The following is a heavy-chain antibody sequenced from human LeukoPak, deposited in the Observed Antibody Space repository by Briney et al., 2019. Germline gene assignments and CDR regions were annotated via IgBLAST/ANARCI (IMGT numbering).Heavy chain of an antibody. CDR3: AREGGADYDFWSGYYYPLNAFDI. Sequence: GGSLRLSCAASGFTLSSYAMSWVRQAPGKGLEWVANIKQDGSEKYYVDSVKGRFTISRDNAKNSLYLQMNSLRAEDTAVYYCAREGGADYDFWSGYYYPLNAFDIWGQGTMVTVSS. V-gene: IGHV3-7*01. CDR1: GFTLSSYA. D-gene: IGHD3-3*01. CDR2: IKQDGSEK. J-gene: IGHJ3*02.